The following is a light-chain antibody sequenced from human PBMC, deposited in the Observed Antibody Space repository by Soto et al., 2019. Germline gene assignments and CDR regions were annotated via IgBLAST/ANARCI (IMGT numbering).Light chain of an antibody. Sequence: QSVLTQPASVSGFPGQSIIISCTGTRSDVGGYKHVSWYQQHPGKVPRLIIFDVSSRPSGVSHRFSGSKSGDTASLTISGLQAEDEADYYCSSYTSVNLYVFGTGTKVTVL. V-gene: IGLV2-14*03. J-gene: IGLJ1*01. CDR2: DVS. CDR3: SSYTSVNLYV. CDR1: RSDVGGYKH.